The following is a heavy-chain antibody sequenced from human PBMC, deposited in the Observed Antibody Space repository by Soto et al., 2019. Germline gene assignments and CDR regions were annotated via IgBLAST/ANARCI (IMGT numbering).Heavy chain of an antibody. J-gene: IGHJ4*02. D-gene: IGHD2-21*01. CDR1: GGPFNGYY. Sequence: PSETLSLTCAAYGGPFNGYYWSWIRQPPGKGLEWIGEINHSGSGNYNPSLKSRVTISLDTSKNQFSLKLDSMTAADTAVYYCARVVRGWHPHFDSWGQGTLVTVSS. CDR2: INHSGSG. CDR3: ARVVRGWHPHFDS. V-gene: IGHV4-34*01.